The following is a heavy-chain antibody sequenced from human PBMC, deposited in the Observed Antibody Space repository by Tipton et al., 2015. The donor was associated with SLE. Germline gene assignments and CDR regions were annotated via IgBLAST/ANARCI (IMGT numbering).Heavy chain of an antibody. J-gene: IGHJ4*02. V-gene: IGHV3-9*01. CDR2: ISWNSGII. CDR3: ARGLGGSNYLDS. D-gene: IGHD3-16*01. Sequence: RSLRLSCAASGFTFDDFAMHWVRQAPGKGLEWVSGISWNSGIIGYADSVRGRFTISRENAKNSLYLQMNSLKSDDSALYYCARGLGGSNYLDSWGQGTLVTVSS. CDR1: GFTFDDFA.